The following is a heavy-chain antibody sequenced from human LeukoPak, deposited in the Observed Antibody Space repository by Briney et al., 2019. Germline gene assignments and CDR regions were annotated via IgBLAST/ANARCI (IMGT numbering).Heavy chain of an antibody. CDR2: IAFGSGKT. CDR1: GFTFTTTA. D-gene: IGHD3-22*01. Sequence: SVKVSCKASGFTFTTTAMQWVRQARGQRLEWIGWIAFGSGKTKYAQKFQERVTITRDMSTSTAYMELSSLRSEDTAMYYCATDPYYYDSSGYYYAGFDPWGQGTLVTVSS. J-gene: IGHJ5*02. CDR3: ATDPYYYDSSGYYYAGFDP. V-gene: IGHV1-58*02.